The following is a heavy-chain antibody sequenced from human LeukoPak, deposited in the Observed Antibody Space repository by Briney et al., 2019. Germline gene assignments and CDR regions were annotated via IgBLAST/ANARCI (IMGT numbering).Heavy chain of an antibody. Sequence: PGRSLRLSCAASGFTFSSYGMHWVRQAPGKGLEWVANIKQDGSEKYYVDSVKGRFTISRDNAKNSLYLQMNSLRAEDTAVYYCARDGLIASPYGMDVWGQGTTVTVSS. CDR1: GFTFSSYG. V-gene: IGHV3-7*01. J-gene: IGHJ6*02. CDR2: IKQDGSEK. D-gene: IGHD3-22*01. CDR3: ARDGLIASPYGMDV.